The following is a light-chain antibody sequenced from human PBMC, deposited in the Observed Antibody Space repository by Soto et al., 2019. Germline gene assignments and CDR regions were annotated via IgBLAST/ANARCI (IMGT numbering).Light chain of an antibody. Sequence: DIQMTQSPSSLSASLGDRVTITCRTSQTISSYLNWYQQKPGKAPKLLIYAASSLQSGVPSRFSGSGSGTDFILTISSLQPEDFATYYCQQSYSTPGTFGQGTKLEIK. V-gene: IGKV1-39*01. J-gene: IGKJ2*01. CDR1: QTISSY. CDR3: QQSYSTPGT. CDR2: AAS.